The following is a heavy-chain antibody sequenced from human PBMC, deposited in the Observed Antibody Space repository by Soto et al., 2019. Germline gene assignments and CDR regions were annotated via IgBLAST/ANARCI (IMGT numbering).Heavy chain of an antibody. CDR1: GYTFTAYT. CDR2: VNAGNVNT. D-gene: IGHD6-19*01. J-gene: IGHJ5*02. CDR3: ARWFDSGGGGWLDP. V-gene: IGHV1-3*01. Sequence: ASVKVSCKTSGYTFTAYTMHCVRQAPGQRLEWMGWVNAGNVNTKYSQNFQGRVSFTWVTSASTAYMELNSLRSEDTAVYYCARWFDSGGGGWLDPWGPGTLVTVSS.